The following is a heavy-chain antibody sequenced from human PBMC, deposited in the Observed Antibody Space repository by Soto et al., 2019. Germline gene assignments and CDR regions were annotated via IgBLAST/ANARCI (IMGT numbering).Heavy chain of an antibody. CDR2: IYYSGST. V-gene: IGHV4-59*01. D-gene: IGHD3-22*01. CDR3: ARCDSSGYYYNLNWFDP. Sequence: SETLSLTCTVSGGPISSYYWSWIRQPPGKGLEWIGYIYYSGSTNYNPSLKSRVTISVDTSKNQFSLKLSSVTAADTAAYYCARCDSSGYYYNLNWFDPWGQGTLVTV. J-gene: IGHJ5*02. CDR1: GGPISSYY.